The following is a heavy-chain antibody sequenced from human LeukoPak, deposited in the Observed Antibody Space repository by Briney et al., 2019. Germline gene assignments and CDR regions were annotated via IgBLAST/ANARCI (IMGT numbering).Heavy chain of an antibody. D-gene: IGHD6-13*01. V-gene: IGHV3-49*03. CDR3: TRHPSRYSSSYQDY. CDR2: IRSKAYGGTT. CDR1: GFTFGDYA. Sequence: PGGSLRLSCTASGFTFGDYAMSWFRQTPGKGLEWVGFIRSKAYGGTTEYAASVKGRFTISRDDSKNIAFLQMNSLKTEDTAVYYCTRHPSRYSSSYQDYWGQGTLVTVSS. J-gene: IGHJ4*02.